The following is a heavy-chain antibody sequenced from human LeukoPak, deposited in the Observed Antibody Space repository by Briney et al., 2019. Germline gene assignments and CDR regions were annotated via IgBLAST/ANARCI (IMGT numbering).Heavy chain of an antibody. V-gene: IGHV3-21*01. J-gene: IGHJ3*02. CDR3: ARLVTDAFDI. D-gene: IGHD2-21*02. Sequence: GGTLRLSCAASGFTFSSYGMSWVRQAPGKGLEWVSSISSSSSYIYYADSVKGRFTISRDNAKNSLYLQMNSLRAEDTAVYYCARLVTDAFDIWGQGTMVTVSS. CDR2: ISSSSSYI. CDR1: GFTFSSYG.